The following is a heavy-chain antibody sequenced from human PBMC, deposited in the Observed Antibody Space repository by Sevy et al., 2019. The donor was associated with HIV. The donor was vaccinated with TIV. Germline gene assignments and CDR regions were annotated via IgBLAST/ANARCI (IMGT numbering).Heavy chain of an antibody. CDR1: GYTLTELS. Sequence: ASVKVSCKVSGYTLTELSMHWVRQAPGKGLEWMGGFDPEDGETIYAQKFQGRVTMTEDTSTDTAYMELSSLRSEDTAVYYCATLFLSSCSGALNWFDPWGQGTLVTVSS. J-gene: IGHJ5*02. V-gene: IGHV1-24*01. CDR2: FDPEDGET. CDR3: ATLFLSSCSGALNWFDP. D-gene: IGHD6-25*01.